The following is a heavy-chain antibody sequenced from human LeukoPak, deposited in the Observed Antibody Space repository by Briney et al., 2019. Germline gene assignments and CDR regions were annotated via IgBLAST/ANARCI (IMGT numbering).Heavy chain of an antibody. CDR2: IKPNSGAT. D-gene: IGHD1-26*01. V-gene: IGHV1-2*02. J-gene: IGHJ4*02. CDR1: GYTFTGYY. Sequence: TSVKVSCKASGYTFTGYYIHWVRQAPEQGLEWIGWIKPNSGATNYAQKFQGGVTMTRDTSINTAYMELSSLTSDDTAVYYCARVREWEEISGAIPDYFDYWGQGTLVTVSS. CDR3: ARVREWEEISGAIPDYFDY.